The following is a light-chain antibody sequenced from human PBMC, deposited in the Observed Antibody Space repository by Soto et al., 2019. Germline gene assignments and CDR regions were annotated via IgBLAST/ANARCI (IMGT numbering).Light chain of an antibody. CDR2: GAS. J-gene: IGKJ2*01. V-gene: IGKV3-20*01. Sequence: EIVLTQSPGTLSLSPGERATLSCRASQSVSSSYLAWYQQKPGQAPRLLIYGASSRATGIPDRFSGSGSGTDFTLTISRLEPEDFAVYYCPQYGSSPYPFGQGTRLEIK. CDR1: QSVSSSY. CDR3: PQYGSSPYP.